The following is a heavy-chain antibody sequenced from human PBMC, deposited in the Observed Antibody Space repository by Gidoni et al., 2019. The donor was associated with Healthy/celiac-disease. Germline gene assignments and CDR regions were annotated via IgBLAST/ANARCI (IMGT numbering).Heavy chain of an antibody. D-gene: IGHD3-22*01. CDR3: ARDIYDSSGYYYGR. Sequence: EVRLVESGGGLVQPGGSLSLSCAASGFTFSAHYMDWVRQAPGKGLEWVGRTRNKANSYTTEDAASVKGRFTISRDDSKNSLYLQMNSLKTEDTAVYYCARDIYDSSGYYYGRWGQGTLVTVSS. CDR1: GFTFSAHY. CDR2: TRNKANSYTT. V-gene: IGHV3-72*01. J-gene: IGHJ4*02.